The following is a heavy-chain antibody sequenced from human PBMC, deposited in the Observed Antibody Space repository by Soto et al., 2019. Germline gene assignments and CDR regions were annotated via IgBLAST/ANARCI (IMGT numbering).Heavy chain of an antibody. J-gene: IGHJ4*02. Sequence: SVKVSCKASGFTFTSSAMQWVRQARGQRLEWIGWIVVGSGNTNYAQKFQERVTITRDMSTSTAYMELSSLRSEDTAVYYCAANADCSGGSCSYIDYWGQGTLVTVSS. CDR3: AANADCSGGSCSYIDY. CDR2: IVVGSGNT. V-gene: IGHV1-58*02. D-gene: IGHD2-15*01. CDR1: GFTFTSSA.